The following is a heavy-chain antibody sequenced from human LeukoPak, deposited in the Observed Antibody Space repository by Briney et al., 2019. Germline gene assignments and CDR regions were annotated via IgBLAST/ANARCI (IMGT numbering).Heavy chain of an antibody. CDR3: ASQATTPRNDY. CDR1: GFTFSSYA. D-gene: IGHD5-12*01. Sequence: GGSLRLSCAASGFTFSSYAMRWVRQAPGKGLEWVAVISYDGSNKYYADSVKGRFTISRDNSKNTLYLQMNSLRAEDTAVYYCASQATTPRNDYWGQGTLVTVSS. V-gene: IGHV3-30*04. J-gene: IGHJ4*02. CDR2: ISYDGSNK.